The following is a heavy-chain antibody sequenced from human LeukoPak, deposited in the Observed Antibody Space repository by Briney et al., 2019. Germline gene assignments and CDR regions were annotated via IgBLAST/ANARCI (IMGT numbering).Heavy chain of an antibody. CDR3: ARERYCSSTSCYLHYYYYGMDV. CDR1: GGSISSYY. Sequence: PSETLSLTCTVSGGSISSYYWSWIRQPAGKGLEWIGRIYTSGSTNYNPSLKSRDTMSVDTSKNQFSLKLSSVTAADTAVYYCARERYCSSTSCYLHYYYYGMDVWGQGTTVTVSS. V-gene: IGHV4-4*07. J-gene: IGHJ6*02. CDR2: IYTSGST. D-gene: IGHD2-2*01.